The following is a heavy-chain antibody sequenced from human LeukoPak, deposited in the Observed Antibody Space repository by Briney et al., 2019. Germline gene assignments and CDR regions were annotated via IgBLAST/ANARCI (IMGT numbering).Heavy chain of an antibody. V-gene: IGHV1-8*01. CDR1: GYTFTSYD. CDR3: ARGLTNGFWSGYSPDYYYGMDV. D-gene: IGHD3-3*01. J-gene: IGHJ6*02. Sequence: ASVKVSCKASGYTFTSYDINWVRQATGQGLEWMGWMNPNSGNTGYAQKFQGRVTMTRNTSISTAYMELSSLRSEDTAVYYCARGLTNGFWSGYSPDYYYGMDVWGQGTTVTVSS. CDR2: MNPNSGNT.